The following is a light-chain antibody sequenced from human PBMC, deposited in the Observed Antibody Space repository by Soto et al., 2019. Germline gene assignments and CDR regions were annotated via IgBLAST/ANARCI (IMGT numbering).Light chain of an antibody. J-gene: IGKJ3*01. V-gene: IGKV3-20*01. Sequence: EIVLTHSPGTRSLSPGERATLSCRASQSVSSSYLAWYQQKPGHAPRLLIYCASSRDTGIPDRFSGSGSGTDFTLTISRLEPEDFSVYYCQQYETFGPGTKVDIK. CDR1: QSVSSSY. CDR2: CAS. CDR3: QQYET.